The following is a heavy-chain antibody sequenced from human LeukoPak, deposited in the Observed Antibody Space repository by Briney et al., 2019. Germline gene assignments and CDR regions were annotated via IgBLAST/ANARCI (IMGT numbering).Heavy chain of an antibody. CDR1: GFTFSSYA. V-gene: IGHV3-23*01. J-gene: IGHJ5*02. CDR2: ISGSGDST. D-gene: IGHD3-22*01. CDR3: ARDVRSYYDSSGYYYVLGWFDP. Sequence: QAGGSLRLSCAASGFTFSSYAMSWVRQAPGKGLEWVSAISGSGDSTYYADSVKGRFTISRDNSKNTLYLQMNSLRAEDTAVYYCARDVRSYYDSSGYYYVLGWFDPWGQGTLVTVSS.